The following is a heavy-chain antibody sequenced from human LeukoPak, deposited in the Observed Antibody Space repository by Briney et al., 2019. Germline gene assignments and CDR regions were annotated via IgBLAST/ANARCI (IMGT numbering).Heavy chain of an antibody. Sequence: PSETLSLTCTVSGYSIRSHYWSWIRQPPGKGLEWIGYIHYTGGTNSNPSLKTRVTISVDTSKNQVSLKLGSVTVADTAMYFCARDSYLDTSGSFADYFDSWGQGNLVTVSS. D-gene: IGHD3-22*01. CDR2: IHYTGGT. CDR3: ARDSYLDTSGSFADYFDS. CDR1: GYSIRSHY. V-gene: IGHV4-59*11. J-gene: IGHJ4*02.